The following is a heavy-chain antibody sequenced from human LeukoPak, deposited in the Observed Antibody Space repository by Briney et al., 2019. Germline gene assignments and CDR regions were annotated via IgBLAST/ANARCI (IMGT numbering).Heavy chain of an antibody. J-gene: IGHJ4*02. D-gene: IGHD6-6*01. Sequence: GASVRVSCKASGYTFTSYGISWVRQAPGQGLEWMGGIIPIFGTANYAQKFQGRVTITTDESTSTAYMELSSLRSEDTAVYYCAREDGIAARRGSYYFDYWGQGTLVTVSS. CDR3: AREDGIAARRGSYYFDY. CDR2: IIPIFGTA. CDR1: GYTFTSYG. V-gene: IGHV1-69*05.